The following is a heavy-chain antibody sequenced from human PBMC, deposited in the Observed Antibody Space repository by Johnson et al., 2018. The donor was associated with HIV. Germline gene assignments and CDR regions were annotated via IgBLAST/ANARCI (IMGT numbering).Heavy chain of an antibody. Sequence: VQLVESGGGLVQPGGSLRLSCAASGFTFSSYAMSWVRQAPGKGLEWVSAIGTAGDTYYPGSVKGRFTISRDNAKNSLYLQMKSLRAEDTAVYYCARSDITLVRGGAFDIWGQGTVVTVSS. CDR2: IGTAGDT. CDR1: GFTFSSYA. V-gene: IGHV3-13*01. J-gene: IGHJ3*02. CDR3: ARSDITLVRGGAFDI. D-gene: IGHD3-10*01.